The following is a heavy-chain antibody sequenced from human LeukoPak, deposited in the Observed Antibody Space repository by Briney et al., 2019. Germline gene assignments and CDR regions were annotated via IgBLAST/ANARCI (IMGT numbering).Heavy chain of an antibody. D-gene: IGHD3-10*01. V-gene: IGHV4-34*01. J-gene: IGHJ4*02. CDR2: INHSGST. CDR1: GGSFSGYC. Sequence: SETLSLTCAVYGGSFSGYCWSWIRQPPGKGLEWIGEINHSGSTNYNPSLKSRVTISVDTSKNQFSLKLSSVTAADTAVYYCARADGGSGSYLFDYWGQGTLVTVSS. CDR3: ARADGGSGSYLFDY.